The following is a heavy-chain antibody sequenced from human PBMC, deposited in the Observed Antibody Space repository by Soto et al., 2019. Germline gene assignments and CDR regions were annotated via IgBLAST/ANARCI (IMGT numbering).Heavy chain of an antibody. D-gene: IGHD7-27*01. CDR1: GFTVSSNY. CDR2: IYSGGST. CDR3: RIPPGFQKTPGAPLVS. Sequence: EVQLVESGGGLVQPGGSLRLSCAASGFTVSSNYMSWVRQAPGKGLEWVSVIYSGGSTYYADSVKGRFTISRDNSKNTLYLQMNSLKAEDPAVYYCRIPPGFQKTPGAPLVSWGQEPWSPSPQ. V-gene: IGHV3-66*01. J-gene: IGHJ5*01.